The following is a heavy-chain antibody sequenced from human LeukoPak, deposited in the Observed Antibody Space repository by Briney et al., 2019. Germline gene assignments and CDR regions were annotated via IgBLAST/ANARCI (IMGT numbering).Heavy chain of an antibody. D-gene: IGHD4-17*01. J-gene: IGHJ2*01. CDR3: AKVAPLGDGDYWYFDL. V-gene: IGHV3-7*03. CDR2: IKQDGSEK. CDR1: GFTFSSYW. Sequence: GGSLRLSCAASGFTFSSYWMRWVRQAPGKGLEWVANIKQDGSEKNYVDSVKGRFTISRDNAKNSLYLQMNSLRAEDTAVYYCAKVAPLGDGDYWYFDLWGRGTLVTVSS.